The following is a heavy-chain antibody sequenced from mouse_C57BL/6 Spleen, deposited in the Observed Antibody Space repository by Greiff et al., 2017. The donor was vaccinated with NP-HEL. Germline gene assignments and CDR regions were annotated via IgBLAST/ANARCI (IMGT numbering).Heavy chain of an antibody. J-gene: IGHJ4*01. CDR2: ISYDGSN. D-gene: IGHD2-3*01. CDR1: GYSITSGYY. CDR3: ARDRGGYYYYAMDY. V-gene: IGHV3-6*01. Sequence: EVQLLESGPGLVKPSQSLSLTCSVTGYSITSGYYWNWIRQFPGNKLEWMGYISYDGSNNYNPSLKNRISITRDTSKNQFFLKLNSVTTEDTATYYCARDRGGYYYYAMDYWGQGTSVTVSS.